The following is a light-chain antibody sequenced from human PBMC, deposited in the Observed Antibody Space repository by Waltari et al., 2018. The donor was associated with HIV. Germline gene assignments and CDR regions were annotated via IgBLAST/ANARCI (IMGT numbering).Light chain of an antibody. CDR2: RKN. CDR3: AAWDDSLREV. Sequence: QSVLTQPPSASGTPGHSVTISCSGSSSNIGSNFVYWYQQLPGAAPKLLIYRKNPRPSGVPDRFSGSKSGTSASLAISGLRSEDEADYYCAAWDDSLREVFGGGTKLTVL. J-gene: IGLJ3*02. CDR1: SSNIGSNF. V-gene: IGLV1-47*01.